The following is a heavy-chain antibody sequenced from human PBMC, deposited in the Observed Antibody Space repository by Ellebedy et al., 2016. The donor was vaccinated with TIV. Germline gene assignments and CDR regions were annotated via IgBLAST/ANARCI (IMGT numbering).Heavy chain of an antibody. CDR1: GFTFSSYA. Sequence: GESLKISXAASGFTFSSYAMSWVRKAPGKGLEWVSGVSGNGGSTYYADSVKGRFTISRDNFKSTLYLQMNSLRDEDAAVYYCAKDLGYGSIVWGQGTQVTVSS. V-gene: IGHV3-23*01. D-gene: IGHD3-10*01. J-gene: IGHJ4*02. CDR2: VSGNGGST. CDR3: AKDLGYGSIV.